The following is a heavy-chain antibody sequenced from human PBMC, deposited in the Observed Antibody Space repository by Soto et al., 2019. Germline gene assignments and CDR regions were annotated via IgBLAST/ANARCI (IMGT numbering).Heavy chain of an antibody. J-gene: IGHJ5*02. CDR2: IYYSGST. V-gene: IGHV4-31*03. CDR1: GGSISSGGYY. D-gene: IGHD3-22*01. Sequence: LTCTVSGGSISSGGYYWSWIRQHPGKGLEWIGYIYYSGSTYYNPSLKSRVTISVDTSKNQFSLKLSSVTAADTAVYYCARDFGSSGYYWFDPWGQGTLVTVSS. CDR3: ARDFGSSGYYWFDP.